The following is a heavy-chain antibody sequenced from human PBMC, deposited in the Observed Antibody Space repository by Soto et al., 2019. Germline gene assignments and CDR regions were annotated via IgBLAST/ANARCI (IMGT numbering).Heavy chain of an antibody. CDR1: GFTVSSNY. CDR2: IYSGGST. Sequence: EVQLVESGGGLIQPGGSLRLSCAASGFTVSSNYMSWVRQAPGKGLEWVPVIYSGGSTYYADSVKGRFTMSRDNSKNTQYLQMNILRAEDTAVDYCARDCLLQRYCSGSSCYSRKHYGMYVWGQGTTVTVSS. V-gene: IGHV3-53*01. CDR3: ARDCLLQRYCSGSSCYSRKHYGMYV. J-gene: IGHJ6*02. D-gene: IGHD2-15*01.